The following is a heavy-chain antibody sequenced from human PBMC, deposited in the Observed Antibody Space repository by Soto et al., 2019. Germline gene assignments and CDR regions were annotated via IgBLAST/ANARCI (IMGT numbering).Heavy chain of an antibody. CDR1: GGSISSGGYY. Sequence: QVQLQESGPGLVKPSQTLSLTCTVSGGSISSGGYYWSWIRQHPGKGLEWIGYIYYSGSTYYNPYHKGRVTISGDTSKNQFSLKLTSVTAADTAVYYCARDSIDSNAGGAFDIWGQGTMVTVSS. V-gene: IGHV4-31*03. CDR3: ARDSIDSNAGGAFDI. D-gene: IGHD3-10*01. CDR2: IYYSGST. J-gene: IGHJ3*02.